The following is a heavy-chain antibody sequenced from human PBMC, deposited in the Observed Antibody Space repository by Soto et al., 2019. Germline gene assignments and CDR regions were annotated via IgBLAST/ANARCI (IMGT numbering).Heavy chain of an antibody. J-gene: IGHJ1*01. CDR2: IIPILGIA. D-gene: IGHD3-3*01. CDR1: GGTFSSYT. Sequence: ASVKVSCKASGGTFSSYTISWVRQAPGQGLEWMGRIIPILGIANYAQKFQGRVTITADKSTSTAYMELSSLRSGDTAVYYCASDKRSGYYLVHGFQHWGQGTLVPVSS. CDR3: ASDKRSGYYLVHGFQH. V-gene: IGHV1-69*02.